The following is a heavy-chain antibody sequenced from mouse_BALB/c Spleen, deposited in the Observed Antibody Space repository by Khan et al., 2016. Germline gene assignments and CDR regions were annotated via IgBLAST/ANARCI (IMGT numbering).Heavy chain of an antibody. CDR3: ARYYGNYFDV. Sequence: VQLKESGPGLVKPSQSLSLTCTVTGYSITSDYAWNWIRQFPGNKLEWMGYISYSGSTSYNPSLKSRISITRDTSKNQFFLQLNSVTTEDTATXYCARYYGNYFDVWGAGTTVTVSS. CDR1: GYSITSDYA. D-gene: IGHD2-1*01. CDR2: ISYSGST. V-gene: IGHV3-2*02. J-gene: IGHJ1*01.